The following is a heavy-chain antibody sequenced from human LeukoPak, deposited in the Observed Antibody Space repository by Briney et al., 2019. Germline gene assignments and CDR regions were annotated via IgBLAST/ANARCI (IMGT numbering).Heavy chain of an antibody. CDR3: ASGRYSGYEGQDAFDI. V-gene: IGHV5-51*01. CDR1: GYSFTSYW. CDR2: IYPGDSDT. Sequence: GESLKISCKGSGYSFTSYWIGWVRQMPGKGLEWMGIIYPGDSDTRYSPSFQGQVTISADKSISTAYLQWSSLKASDTAMYYCASGRYSGYEGQDAFDIWGQGTMVTVSS. J-gene: IGHJ3*02. D-gene: IGHD5-12*01.